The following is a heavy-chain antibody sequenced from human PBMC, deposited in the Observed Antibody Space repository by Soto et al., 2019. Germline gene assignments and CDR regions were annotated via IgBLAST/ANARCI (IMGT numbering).Heavy chain of an antibody. D-gene: IGHD3-22*01. Sequence: PSETLSLTCTVSGGSISSGGYYWSWIRQHPGKGLEWIGYIYYSGSTYYNPSLKSRVTISVDTSKNQFSLKLSSVTAADTAVYYCERDVTKYYYDSSGYQPSYYFDYWGQAILVTVS. CDR1: GGSISSGGYY. J-gene: IGHJ4*02. V-gene: IGHV4-31*03. CDR3: ERDVTKYYYDSSGYQPSYYFDY. CDR2: IYYSGST.